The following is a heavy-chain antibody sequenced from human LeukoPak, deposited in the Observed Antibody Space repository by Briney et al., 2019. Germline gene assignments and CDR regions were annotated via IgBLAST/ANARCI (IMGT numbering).Heavy chain of an antibody. CDR2: INPYTGDT. J-gene: IGHJ4*02. D-gene: IGHD1-26*01. CDR3: VSGSSSDY. V-gene: IGHV1-2*02. Sequence: ASVKLSCKTSGYAFINYSIHWVRQAPGLRLQCVGWINPYTGDTTYAQEFQGRVTMTRDTSLSTAYMELSRLRSDDTAVYFCVSGSSSDYWGQGTLVTVSS. CDR1: GYAFINYS.